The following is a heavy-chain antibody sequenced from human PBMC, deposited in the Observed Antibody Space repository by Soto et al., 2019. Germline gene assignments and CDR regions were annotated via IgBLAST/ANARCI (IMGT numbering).Heavy chain of an antibody. CDR3: ARDGDGYTYYFDY. J-gene: IGHJ4*02. CDR1: GFTFSSYA. Sequence: GGSLRLSCAASGFTFSSYAMHWVRQAPGKGLEWVAVISYDGSNKYYADSVKGRFTISRDNSKNTLYLQMNSLRAEDTAVYYCARDGDGYTYYFDYWGQGTLVTVSS. CDR2: ISYDGSNK. V-gene: IGHV3-30-3*01. D-gene: IGHD5-12*01.